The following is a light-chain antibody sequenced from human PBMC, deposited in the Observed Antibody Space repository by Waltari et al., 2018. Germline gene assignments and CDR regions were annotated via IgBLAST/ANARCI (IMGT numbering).Light chain of an antibody. J-gene: IGLJ3*02. CDR1: SSDVGSYNL. CDR2: EVT. Sequence: QSALTQPASVSGSPGQSITISCTGTSSDVGSYNLVSLYQQHPGKAPKLIIYEVTPRPSGVSNRFSGSKSGNTASLTISGLQAEDEADYYCCSNAGTDALFGGGTKLTVL. CDR3: CSNAGTDAL. V-gene: IGLV2-23*02.